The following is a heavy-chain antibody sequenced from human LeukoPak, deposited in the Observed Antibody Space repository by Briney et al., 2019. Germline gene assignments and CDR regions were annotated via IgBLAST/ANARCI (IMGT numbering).Heavy chain of an antibody. V-gene: IGHV1-8*03. Sequence: ASVKVSCKASGYTFTSYDINWVRQATGQGPEWMGWMNPNSGNTDYAQKFQGRVTITRNTSISTAYMELSSLRSEDTAVYYCARNRVDFYDSSGYYGGFDYWGQGTLVTVSS. J-gene: IGHJ4*02. D-gene: IGHD3-22*01. CDR2: MNPNSGNT. CDR3: ARNRVDFYDSSGYYGGFDY. CDR1: GYTFTSYD.